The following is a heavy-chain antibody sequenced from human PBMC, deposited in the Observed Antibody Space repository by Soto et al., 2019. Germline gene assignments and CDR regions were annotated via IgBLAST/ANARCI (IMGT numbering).Heavy chain of an antibody. CDR2: IDPSDSYT. CDR1: GYSFTSYW. J-gene: IGHJ6*02. CDR3: ARYSYGYLGYYYYVMDV. V-gene: IGHV5-10-1*01. D-gene: IGHD5-18*01. Sequence: GESLKISCKGSGYSFTSYWISWVLQIPGKGLEWMGRIDPSDSYTNYSPSFQGHVTISADKSISTAYLQWSSLKASDTAMYYCARYSYGYLGYYYYVMDVWGQGTTVTVSS.